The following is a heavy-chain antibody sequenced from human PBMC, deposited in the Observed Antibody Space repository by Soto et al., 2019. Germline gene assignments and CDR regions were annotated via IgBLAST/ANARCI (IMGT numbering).Heavy chain of an antibody. CDR1: GFTFSSYA. V-gene: IGHV3-23*01. J-gene: IGHJ4*02. Sequence: EVQLLESGGGLVQPGGSLRLSCAASGFTFSSYAMSWVRQAPGKGLEWVSAISGSGGSTYYADSVKGRFTISRDNSKNTLYLQMNSLRAEHTAVYYCAKDVGSRPVAYYFDYWGQGTLVTVSS. CDR2: ISGSGGST. CDR3: AKDVGSRPVAYYFDY. D-gene: IGHD1-26*01.